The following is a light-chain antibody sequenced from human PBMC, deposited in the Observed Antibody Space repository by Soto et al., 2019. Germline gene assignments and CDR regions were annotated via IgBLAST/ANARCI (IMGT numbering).Light chain of an antibody. V-gene: IGKV4-1*01. CDR3: QQYDETPPT. J-gene: IGKJ4*01. Sequence: DIVMTQSPDSLAVSLGERATINCKSSQSVLYSPNNRDYLAWYQQKPGQPPKLLITWASTRESGVPDRFSGSGSGTDFTLTINGLQAEDVAIYYCQQYDETPPTFGGGTKVEIK. CDR2: WAS. CDR1: QSVLYSPNNRDY.